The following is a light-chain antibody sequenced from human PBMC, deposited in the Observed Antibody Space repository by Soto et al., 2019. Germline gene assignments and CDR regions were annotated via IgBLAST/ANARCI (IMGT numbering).Light chain of an antibody. Sequence: EIVLTQSPGTLSLSPGEKATLSCRASQTVGTNLAWYQQRPGQAPRLLIYGASTRATGIPARFSGSGSGSEFTLTISSLQSDDFAVYYCQQYNKWPLFTFGPGTRVDNK. J-gene: IGKJ3*01. CDR1: QTVGTN. CDR2: GAS. V-gene: IGKV3-15*01. CDR3: QQYNKWPLFT.